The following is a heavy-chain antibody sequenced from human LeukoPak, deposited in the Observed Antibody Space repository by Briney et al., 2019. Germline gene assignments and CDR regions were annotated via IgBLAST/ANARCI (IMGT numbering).Heavy chain of an antibody. CDR3: TTGPSYGYEW. CDR2: IKTDGRTT. D-gene: IGHD3-16*01. V-gene: IGHV3-74*01. CDR1: GMTFSNHW. Sequence: GGSLRLSCAASGMTFSNHWMHWVRQAPGKGLVWVSLIKTDGRTTIYADSVKGRFTISRYNGKSTLYLQMNSLRAEDTAIYYCTTGPSYGYEWWGQGTVVTVSS. J-gene: IGHJ4*02.